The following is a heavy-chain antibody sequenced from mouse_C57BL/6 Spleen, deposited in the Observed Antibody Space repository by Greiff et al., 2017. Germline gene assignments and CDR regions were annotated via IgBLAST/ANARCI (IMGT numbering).Heavy chain of an antibody. CDR2: IYPGSGST. V-gene: IGHV1-55*01. CDR1: GYTFTSYW. J-gene: IGHJ1*03. CDR3: ARRITTVVARYFDV. Sequence: QVQLQQPGAELVKPGASVKMSCKASGYTFTSYWITWVKQRPGQGLEWIGDIYPGSGSTNYNEKFKSKATLTVDTSSSTAYMQLSSLASEDSAVDYCARRITTVVARYFDVWGTGTTVTVSS. D-gene: IGHD1-1*01.